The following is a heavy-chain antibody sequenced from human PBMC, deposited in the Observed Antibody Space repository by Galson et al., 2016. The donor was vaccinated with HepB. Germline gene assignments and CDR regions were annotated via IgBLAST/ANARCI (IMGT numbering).Heavy chain of an antibody. J-gene: IGHJ4*02. Sequence: SLRLSCAASGFTFSCCSIHWVRQVPGKGLEWVAVIGTDERTKFYADSVRGRFTISRDNSENTVYLQMSSLRSEDTAVYYCAKIVGFKVGYFDYWGQGTLVTVSS. CDR1: GFTFSCCS. CDR2: IGTDERTK. D-gene: IGHD1-26*01. CDR3: AKIVGFKVGYFDY. V-gene: IGHV3-30*18.